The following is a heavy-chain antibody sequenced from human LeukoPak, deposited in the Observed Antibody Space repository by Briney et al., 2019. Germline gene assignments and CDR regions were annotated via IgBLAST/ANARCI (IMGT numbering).Heavy chain of an antibody. CDR1: GGSISSYY. Sequence: SETPSLTCTVSGGSISSYYWSWIRQPAGKGLEWIGRIYTSGSASYNPSLKSRVSLSVDTSKNQFSLKLSSVTAADTAVYYCARDPLGNFWYFDLWGRGALVTVSS. CDR2: IYTSGSA. D-gene: IGHD4-23*01. CDR3: ARDPLGNFWYFDL. J-gene: IGHJ2*01. V-gene: IGHV4-4*07.